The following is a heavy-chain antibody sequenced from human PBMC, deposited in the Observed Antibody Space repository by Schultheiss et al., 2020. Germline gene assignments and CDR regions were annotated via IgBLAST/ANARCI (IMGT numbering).Heavy chain of an antibody. J-gene: IGHJ6*02. CDR3: AHVETSPYYYDYGMDV. CDR2: IDWDDDK. CDR1: GFSLRNSGMR. V-gene: IGHV2-70*12. Sequence: FCPTLAKPTQTLTLTCTFSGFSLRNSGMRVSWIRQPPGKALEWLALIDWDDDKYYSTSLKTRLTISKDTSKNQVVLTMTNMDPVDTATYSCAHVETSPYYYDYGMDVWGQGTPVTVSS.